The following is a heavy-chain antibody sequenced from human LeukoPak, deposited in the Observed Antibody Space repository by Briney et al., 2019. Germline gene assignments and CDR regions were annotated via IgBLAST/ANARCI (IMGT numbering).Heavy chain of an antibody. CDR3: ARVGYYDSSGYYYVGYYFDY. CDR1: GGSISSSYYY. J-gene: IGHJ4*02. V-gene: IGHV4-39*01. CDR2: IYYSGST. D-gene: IGHD3-22*01. Sequence: SETLSLTCTVSGGSISSSYYYWGWIRQPPGKGLEWIGSIYYSGSTYYNPSLKSRVTISVDTSKNQFSLKLRSVTAADTAVYYCARVGYYDSSGYYYVGYYFDYWGQGTLVTVSS.